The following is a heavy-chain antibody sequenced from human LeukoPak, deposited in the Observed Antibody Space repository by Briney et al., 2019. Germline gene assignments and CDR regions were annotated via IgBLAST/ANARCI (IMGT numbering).Heavy chain of an antibody. D-gene: IGHD3-10*01. J-gene: IGHJ6*02. Sequence: PGGSLRLSCAASGFTFSSYSMNWVRQAPGKGLEWVSSISSSSSYIYYADSVKGRFTISRDNAKNSLYLQMNSLRAEDTAVYYCARNKERGLLLWPNLGSPAPQYYYYYGMDVWGQGTTVTVSS. CDR3: ARNKERGLLLWPNLGSPAPQYYYYYGMDV. CDR1: GFTFSSYS. CDR2: ISSSSSYI. V-gene: IGHV3-21*01.